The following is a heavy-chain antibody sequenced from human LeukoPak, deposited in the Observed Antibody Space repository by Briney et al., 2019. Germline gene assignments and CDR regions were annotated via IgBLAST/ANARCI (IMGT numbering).Heavy chain of an antibody. V-gene: IGHV3-53*01. Sequence: GGSLRLSCAVSGFTVSNDYMSWVRPAPGKGLEWVSVIYGGGDTYYADSVRGRFTISRDNFENTLFLQMDSLRPEDTAVYYCTRLLPSSHHFFDSWGQGTLVTVSS. CDR1: GFTVSNDY. CDR2: IYGGGDT. J-gene: IGHJ4*02. D-gene: IGHD6-6*01. CDR3: TRLLPSSHHFFDS.